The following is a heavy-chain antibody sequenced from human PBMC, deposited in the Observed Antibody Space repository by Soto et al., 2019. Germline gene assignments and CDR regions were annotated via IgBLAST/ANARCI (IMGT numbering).Heavy chain of an antibody. CDR3: ARHYPPFYYECSGYYLHWFAP. J-gene: IGHJ5*02. Sequence: PSETLSLTCTVSGGSISSSSYYWGWIRQPPGKGLEWIGSIYYSGSTYYNPSLKSRVTISVDTSKNQFSLKLSSVTAADTAVYYFARHYPPFYYECSGYYLHWFAPWGQGTLVTVSS. CDR2: IYYSGST. D-gene: IGHD3-22*01. V-gene: IGHV4-39*01. CDR1: GGSISSSSYY.